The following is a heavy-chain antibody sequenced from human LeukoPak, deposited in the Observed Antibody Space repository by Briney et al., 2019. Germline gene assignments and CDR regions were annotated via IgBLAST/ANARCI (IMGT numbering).Heavy chain of an antibody. Sequence: GGSLRLSCAASGFTFSSYAMSWVRQAPGKGLEWVSAISGSGGSTYYADSVKGRFAISRDNSKNTLYLQMNSLRAEDTAVCYCAGTTMIVVVPTSDYWGQGTLVTVSS. CDR1: GFTFSSYA. CDR2: ISGSGGST. CDR3: AGTTMIVVVPTSDY. V-gene: IGHV3-23*01. J-gene: IGHJ4*02. D-gene: IGHD3-22*01.